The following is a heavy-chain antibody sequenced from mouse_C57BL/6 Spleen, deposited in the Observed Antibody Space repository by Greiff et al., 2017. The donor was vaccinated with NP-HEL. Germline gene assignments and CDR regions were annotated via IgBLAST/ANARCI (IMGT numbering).Heavy chain of an antibody. J-gene: IGHJ2*01. Sequence: EVQLQQSGPELVKPGASVKISCKASGYSFTGYYMNWVKQSPEKSLEWIGEINPSTGGTTYNQKFKAKATLTVDKSSSTAYMQLKSLTSEDSAVYYCARPNWDVYYFDYWGQGTTLTVSS. CDR2: INPSTGGT. CDR3: ARPNWDVYYFDY. D-gene: IGHD4-1*01. CDR1: GYSFTGYY. V-gene: IGHV1-42*01.